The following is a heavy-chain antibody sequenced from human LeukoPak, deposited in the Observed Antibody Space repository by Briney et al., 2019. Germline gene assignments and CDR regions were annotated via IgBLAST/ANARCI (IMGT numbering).Heavy chain of an antibody. CDR2: IYYSGST. D-gene: IGHD3-22*01. J-gene: IGHJ4*02. CDR3: ARRGYDSSGYYYAY. Sequence: SQTLSLTCTVSGGSISSGGYYWSWIRQPPGKGLEWIGSIYYSGSTYYNPSLKSRVTISVDTSKNQFSLKLSSVTAADTAVYYCARRGYDSSGYYYAYWGQGTLVTVSS. V-gene: IGHV4-39*01. CDR1: GGSISSGGYY.